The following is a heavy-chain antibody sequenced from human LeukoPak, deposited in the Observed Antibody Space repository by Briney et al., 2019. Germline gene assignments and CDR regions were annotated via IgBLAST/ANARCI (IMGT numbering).Heavy chain of an antibody. Sequence: GGSLRLSCSVSGFTFSIYVMHRVRQAPGKGLEYVSAISSNGDNTYYADSVKGRFTISRDNSKNTLYLQMSSLRADDTAVYYCVRGTSYWGQGTLVTVSS. CDR2: ISSNGDNT. CDR3: VRGTSY. V-gene: IGHV3-64D*06. CDR1: GFTFSIYV. J-gene: IGHJ4*02.